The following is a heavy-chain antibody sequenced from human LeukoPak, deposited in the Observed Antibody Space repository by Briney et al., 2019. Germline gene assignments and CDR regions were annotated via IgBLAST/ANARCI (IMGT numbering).Heavy chain of an antibody. CDR1: GFTFTTYA. CDR2: ISGSGSST. CDR3: AKGYCSSSSCYSYAFDI. V-gene: IGHV3-23*01. J-gene: IGHJ3*02. Sequence: GGSLRLSCSASGFTFTTYAMSWVRQAPGKGLEWVSAISGSGSSTYYADSVKGRFTISRDNSKNTLFLHMNSLRAEDTAVYYCAKGYCSSSSCYSYAFDIWGQGTVVTVSS. D-gene: IGHD2-2*01.